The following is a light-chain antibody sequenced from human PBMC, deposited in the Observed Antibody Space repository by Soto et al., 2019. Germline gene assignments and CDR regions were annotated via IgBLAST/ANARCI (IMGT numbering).Light chain of an antibody. J-gene: IGLJ1*01. V-gene: IGLV1-47*02. CDR1: SSNIGSNY. CDR2: SNN. CDR3: AAWDDSLSGYV. Sequence: QSVLTQPPSASGTPGQRVTISCSGSSSNIGSNYVYWYHQLPGTAPKLLIYSNNQRPSGVPDRFSGSKSSTSASLAISGLRSEDEADYYCAAWDDSLSGYVFGTGTKVTVL.